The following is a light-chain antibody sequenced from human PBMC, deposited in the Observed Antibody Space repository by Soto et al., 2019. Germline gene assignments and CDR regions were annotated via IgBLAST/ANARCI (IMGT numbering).Light chain of an antibody. CDR3: ASYTTSSTYV. CDR1: SSDVGAFNY. V-gene: IGLV2-14*03. CDR2: DVS. Sequence: QSVLTQPASVSGSPGQSIAISCTGTSSDVGAFNYVSWYQQHPGKAPKFMIFDVSSRPSGVSDRFSGSKSGNTASLTISGLQTADEADYYCASYTTSSTYVFGTGTKVTVL. J-gene: IGLJ1*01.